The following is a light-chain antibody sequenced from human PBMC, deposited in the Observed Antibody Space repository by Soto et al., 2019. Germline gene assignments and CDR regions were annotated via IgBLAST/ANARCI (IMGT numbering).Light chain of an antibody. CDR3: QQYSSYST. V-gene: IGKV1-5*01. J-gene: IGKJ1*01. Sequence: DIQMTQSPSPLSASVGDRGHTTLRASQSISNWLAWYQQKPGTPPKLLIYAASTVESGPPSRFSGGGFGTDFTLTISRLQPDDFATYYCQQYSSYSTFGQGAKVDIK. CDR1: QSISNW. CDR2: AAS.